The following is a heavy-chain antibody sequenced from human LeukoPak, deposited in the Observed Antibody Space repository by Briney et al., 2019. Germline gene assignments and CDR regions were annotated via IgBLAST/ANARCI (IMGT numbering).Heavy chain of an antibody. J-gene: IGHJ4*02. Sequence: ESGPALVNPTQTLTLTCTFSGFSLSTSGMCVSWIRQPPGKALEWLARIDWDDDKYYSTSLKNRLTISKDTSKNQVVLTMTNMDPVDTATYYCARIRHNWNRGSYYFDYWGQGTLVTVSS. CDR3: ARIRHNWNRGSYYFDY. CDR1: GFSLSTSGMC. CDR2: IDWDDDK. V-gene: IGHV2-70*11. D-gene: IGHD1/OR15-1a*01.